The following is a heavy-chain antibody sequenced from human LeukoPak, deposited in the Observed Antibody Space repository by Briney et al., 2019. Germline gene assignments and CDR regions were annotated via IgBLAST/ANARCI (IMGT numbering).Heavy chain of an antibody. CDR3: AKDFGQRTAAISY. Sequence: GGPLRLSCAASGFTFDDYAMHWVRQAPGKGLEWVSGISWDSGSIGYADSGKGRFATSRDNDKTSLYLQMNSLKTEDTAVYYCAKDFGQRTAAISYWGQGTLVTVSS. V-gene: IGHV3-9*01. D-gene: IGHD2-2*01. CDR2: ISWDSGSI. J-gene: IGHJ4*02. CDR1: GFTFDDYA.